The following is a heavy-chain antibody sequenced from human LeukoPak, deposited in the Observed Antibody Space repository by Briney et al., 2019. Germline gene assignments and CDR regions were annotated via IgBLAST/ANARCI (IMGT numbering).Heavy chain of an antibody. Sequence: GGSLRLSCAASGFTFDDYAMHWVRQAPGRGLEWVSGISWNSGSIAYAESVKGRFTISRDNAKNSLSLQMNSPRAEDTALYYCAKEMGSSWYVGAFDIWGQGTMVTVSS. J-gene: IGHJ3*02. V-gene: IGHV3-9*01. CDR3: AKEMGSSWYVGAFDI. CDR2: ISWNSGSI. D-gene: IGHD6-13*01. CDR1: GFTFDDYA.